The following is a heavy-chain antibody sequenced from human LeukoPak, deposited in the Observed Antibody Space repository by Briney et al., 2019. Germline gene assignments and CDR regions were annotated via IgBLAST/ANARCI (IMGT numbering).Heavy chain of an antibody. V-gene: IGHV3-66*01. CDR1: GFTVSSNY. J-gene: IGHJ4*02. Sequence: PGGSLRLSCTASGFTVSSNYMSWVRQAPGKGLEWVSVIYSGGSTYNADSVKGRFTISRDNSKNTPFLQMNSLRAEDTAVYYCATVGGGSSWSPYFDFWGQGTLVTVSS. CDR2: IYSGGST. CDR3: ATVGGGSSWSPYFDF. D-gene: IGHD6-13*01.